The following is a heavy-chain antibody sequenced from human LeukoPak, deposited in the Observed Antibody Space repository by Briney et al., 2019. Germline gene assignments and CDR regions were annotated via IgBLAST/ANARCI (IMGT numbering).Heavy chain of an antibody. V-gene: IGHV3-21*04. J-gene: IGHJ4*02. Sequence: PGGSLRLSCAGSGFTFSSYSMNWVRQPPGKGLEWVSSISSSSSYIYYVDSVKGRFTISRDNAKNSLFLQMNSLRAEDTAIYYCATYRQVLLPFESWGQGTLVTVSS. CDR1: GFTFSSYS. CDR2: ISSSSSYI. D-gene: IGHD2-8*02. CDR3: ATYRQVLLPFES.